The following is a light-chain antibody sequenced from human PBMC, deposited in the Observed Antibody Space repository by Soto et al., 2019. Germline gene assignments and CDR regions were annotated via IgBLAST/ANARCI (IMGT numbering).Light chain of an antibody. J-gene: IGLJ1*01. CDR3: YSYTTRSTYV. Sequence: QSALTHPASVSGSPGQSITISCTGTSSDVGGYNYVSWYQQHPAKVPKLMIYHVSNRPSGVSDRFSGSKSGNTASLTISGLQAEDGGDYSRYSYTTRSTYVFGTGTKVTVL. CDR2: HVS. V-gene: IGLV2-14*01. CDR1: SSDVGGYNY.